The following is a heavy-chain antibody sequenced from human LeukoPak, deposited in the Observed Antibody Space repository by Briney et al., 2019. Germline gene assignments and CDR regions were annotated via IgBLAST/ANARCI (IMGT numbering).Heavy chain of an antibody. J-gene: IGHJ4*02. CDR2: VYSGGTT. CDR1: GFTSDDHA. D-gene: IGHD6-6*01. CDR3: ARGFARGFDY. Sequence: GGSLRLSCAVSGFTSDDHAMHWVRQAPGKGLEWVSVVYSGGTTYYTDSVKGRFTISRDSSKNTLYLQMNSLRAEDTAVYYCARGFARGFDYWGQGTLVTVSS. V-gene: IGHV3-53*01.